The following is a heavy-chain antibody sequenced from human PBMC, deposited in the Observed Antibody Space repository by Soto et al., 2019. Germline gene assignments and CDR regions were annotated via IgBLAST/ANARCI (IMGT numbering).Heavy chain of an antibody. CDR1: GYTLTELS. Sequence: ASVKVSCKVSGYTLTELSMHWVRQAPGKGLEWMGGFDPEDGETIYAQKFQGRVTMTEDTSTDTAYMELSSLRSEDTAVYYCATVEVVQAASPGNWFDPWGQGTLVTVSS. D-gene: IGHD2-2*01. V-gene: IGHV1-24*01. CDR2: FDPEDGET. J-gene: IGHJ5*02. CDR3: ATVEVVQAASPGNWFDP.